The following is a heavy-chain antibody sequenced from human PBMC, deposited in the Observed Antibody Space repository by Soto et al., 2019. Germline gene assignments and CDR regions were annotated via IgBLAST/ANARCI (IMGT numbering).Heavy chain of an antibody. CDR1: GGSISSGGYY. CDR2: IYYSGST. V-gene: IGHV4-31*03. Sequence: TLSLTCTVSGGSISSGGYYWSWIRQHPGKGLEWIGYIYYSGSTYYNPSLKSRVTISVDTSKNQFSLKLSSVTAADTAMYYCARRLTSSSGWDYWGQGTLVTVSS. CDR3: ARRLTSSSGWDY. D-gene: IGHD6-25*01. J-gene: IGHJ4*02.